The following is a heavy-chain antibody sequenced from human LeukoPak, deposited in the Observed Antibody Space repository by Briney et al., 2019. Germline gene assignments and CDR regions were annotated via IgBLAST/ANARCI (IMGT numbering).Heavy chain of an antibody. CDR1: GGSISSGGYY. CDR3: ARGGGGPDAFDI. Sequence: SQTLSLTCAVSGGSISSGGYYWSWIRQPPGKGLEWIGEINHSGSTNYNPSLKGRVTISVDTSKNQFSLKLSSVTAADAAVYYCARGGGGPDAFDIWGQGTMVTVSS. V-gene: IGHV4-30-2*01. D-gene: IGHD3-16*01. J-gene: IGHJ3*02. CDR2: INHSGST.